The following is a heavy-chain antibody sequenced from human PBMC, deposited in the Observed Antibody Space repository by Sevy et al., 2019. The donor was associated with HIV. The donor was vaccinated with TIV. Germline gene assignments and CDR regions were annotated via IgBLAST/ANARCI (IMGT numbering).Heavy chain of an antibody. D-gene: IGHD7-27*01. V-gene: IGHV1-8*01. Sequence: ASVKVSCKDSGYTFTGYDINWVRQATGQGLEWMGWMNPNSGNTGYAQKFQGRVTMTRNTSISTAYMELSSLRSEDTAVYYCARGPIVTGGGSLFDYWGQGTLVTVSS. CDR1: GYTFTGYD. J-gene: IGHJ4*02. CDR3: ARGPIVTGGGSLFDY. CDR2: MNPNSGNT.